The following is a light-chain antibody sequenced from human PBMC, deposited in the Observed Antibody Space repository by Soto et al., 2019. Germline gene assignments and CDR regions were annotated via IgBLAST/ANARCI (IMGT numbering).Light chain of an antibody. CDR3: QQYGSASRT. CDR2: CAS. Sequence: VLTQSAGTLSLSPGERATLSCRASQGFXSSYLAWYEQKPGQAPSLLXYCASSKATGSPDRLSGSGSATDFTLAISRLEPEDVAVYYCQQYGSASRTFGQGTRLEIK. CDR1: QGFXSSY. J-gene: IGKJ5*01. V-gene: IGKV3-20*01.